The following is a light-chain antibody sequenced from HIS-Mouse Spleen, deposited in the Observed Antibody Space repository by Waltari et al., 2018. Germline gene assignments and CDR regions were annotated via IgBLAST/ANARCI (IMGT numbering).Light chain of an antibody. CDR1: SSDVGGYNY. CDR2: DVS. V-gene: IGLV2-11*01. Sequence: QSALTQPRSVSGSPGQSVTLSCTGTSSDVGGYNYVSWYQQHPGKAPKLVIYDVSRRTLGVPDLFSGSKSGNTASLTISGLQAEDEADYYCCSYAGSYTLVFGGGTKLTVL. J-gene: IGLJ3*02. CDR3: CSYAGSYTLV.